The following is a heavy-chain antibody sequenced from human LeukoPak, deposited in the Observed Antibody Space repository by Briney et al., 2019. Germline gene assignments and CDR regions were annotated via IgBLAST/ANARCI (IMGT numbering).Heavy chain of an antibody. Sequence: KTSETLSLTCTVSGGSISSYYWSWIRQPPGKGLEWIGEINHSGSTNYNPSLKSRVTISVDTSKNQFSLKLSSVTAADTAVYYCARAGDCSSTSCNSWFDPWGQGTLVTVSS. D-gene: IGHD2-2*01. J-gene: IGHJ5*02. CDR1: GGSISSYY. CDR3: ARAGDCSSTSCNSWFDP. V-gene: IGHV4-34*01. CDR2: INHSGST.